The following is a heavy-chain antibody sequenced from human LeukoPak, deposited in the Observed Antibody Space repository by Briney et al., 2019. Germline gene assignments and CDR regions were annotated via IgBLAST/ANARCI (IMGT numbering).Heavy chain of an antibody. Sequence: GGTPRPSLAGAGFTFNCLGNDLVRQAPGKGPEGGAGILYDGSNKYYADSVRGRFIISRDNSKNTLYLQMNSLRAEDTAVYYCARQYCSSTSCYWYYYYYYGMDVWGQGTTVTVSS. CDR2: ILYDGSNK. CDR1: GFTFNCLG. V-gene: IGHV3-33*01. CDR3: ARQYCSSTSCYWYYYYYYGMDV. J-gene: IGHJ6*02. D-gene: IGHD2-2*01.